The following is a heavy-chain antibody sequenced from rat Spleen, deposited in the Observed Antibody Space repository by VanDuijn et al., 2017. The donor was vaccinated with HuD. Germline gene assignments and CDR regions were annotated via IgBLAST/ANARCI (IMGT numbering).Heavy chain of an antibody. Sequence: EVQLVESGGGLVQPGRSLKLSCVASGFTFNNYWMTWIRQAPGKGLEWVASITNTGGSTYYPDSVKGRFTISRDNAKSTLYLQMNSLRSEDTATYYCTRGKHGYNYVSVMDAWGQGASVTVSS. CDR1: GFTFNNYW. D-gene: IGHD1-4*01. CDR3: TRGKHGYNYVSVMDA. J-gene: IGHJ4*01. V-gene: IGHV5-31*01. CDR2: ITNTGGST.